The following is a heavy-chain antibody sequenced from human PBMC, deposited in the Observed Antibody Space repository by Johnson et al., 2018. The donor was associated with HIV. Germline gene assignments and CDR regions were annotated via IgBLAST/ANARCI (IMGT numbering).Heavy chain of an antibody. J-gene: IGHJ3*02. CDR3: ARTSTPYDTHVGPFDI. CDR2: ISWNSGSI. Sequence: VQLVESGGGLVQPGRSLRLSCAASGFTFDDYAMHWVRQAPGKGLGWVSGISWNSGSIGYADSVKGRFTISRDNAKNSLYLQVNSLRAEDTAVYYCARTSTPYDTHVGPFDIWGQGTMVTVSS. D-gene: IGHD3-22*01. V-gene: IGHV3-9*01. CDR1: GFTFDDYA.